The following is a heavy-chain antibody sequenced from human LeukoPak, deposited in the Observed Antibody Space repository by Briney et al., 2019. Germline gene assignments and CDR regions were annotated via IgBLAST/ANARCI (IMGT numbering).Heavy chain of an antibody. Sequence: GRSLRLSCAASGFTFDDYAMHWVRQAPGKGLEWVSGISWNSGSIGYADSVKGRFTISRDNAKNSLYLQMNSLRAEDTALYYCAKGRNSGSPQGGYYYYGMDVWGQGTTVTVSS. J-gene: IGHJ6*02. V-gene: IGHV3-9*01. CDR1: GFTFDDYA. CDR2: ISWNSGSI. D-gene: IGHD5-12*01. CDR3: AKGRNSGSPQGGYYYYGMDV.